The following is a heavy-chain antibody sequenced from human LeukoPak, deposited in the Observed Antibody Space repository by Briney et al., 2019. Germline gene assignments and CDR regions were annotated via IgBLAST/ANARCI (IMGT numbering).Heavy chain of an antibody. CDR2: ISSSSSYI. Sequence: GGSLRLSCAASGFTFSSYSMNWVRQAPGKGLEWVSSISSSSSYIYYADSVKGRFTISRDNAKNSLYLQMNSLRAEDTAVYYCARAGWHDAFDIWGQGTMVTVPS. CDR3: ARAGWHDAFDI. D-gene: IGHD6-19*01. V-gene: IGHV3-21*01. J-gene: IGHJ3*02. CDR1: GFTFSSYS.